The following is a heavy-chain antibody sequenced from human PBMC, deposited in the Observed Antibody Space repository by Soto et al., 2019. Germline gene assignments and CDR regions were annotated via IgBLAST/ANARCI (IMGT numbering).Heavy chain of an antibody. CDR1: GFTFGDYA. Sequence: GGSLRLSCTASGFTFGDYAMSWVRQAPGKGLEWVGFIRSKAYGGTTEYAASVKGRFTISRDDSKSIAYLQMNSLKTEDTAVYYCTRDRVPVNYDFWSGYSFLGYGMDVWGQGTTVTVSS. V-gene: IGHV3-49*04. D-gene: IGHD3-3*01. CDR2: IRSKAYGGTT. CDR3: TRDRVPVNYDFWSGYSFLGYGMDV. J-gene: IGHJ6*02.